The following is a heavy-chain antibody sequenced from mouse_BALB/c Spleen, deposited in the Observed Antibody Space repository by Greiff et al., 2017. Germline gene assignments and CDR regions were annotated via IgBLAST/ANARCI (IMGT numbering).Heavy chain of an antibody. CDR3: AREGAYYRYSGAMDY. Sequence: QVHVKQSGAELVRPGSSVKISCKASGYAFSSYWMNWVKQRPGQGLEWIGQIYPGDGDTNYNGKFKGKATLTADKSSSTAYMQLSSLTSEDSAVYFCAREGAYYRYSGAMDYWGQGTSVTVSS. D-gene: IGHD2-14*01. J-gene: IGHJ4*01. CDR1: GYAFSSYW. V-gene: IGHV1-80*01. CDR2: IYPGDGDT.